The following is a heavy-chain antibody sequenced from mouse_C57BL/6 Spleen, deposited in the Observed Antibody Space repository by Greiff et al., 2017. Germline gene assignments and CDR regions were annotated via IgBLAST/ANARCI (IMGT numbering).Heavy chain of an antibody. D-gene: IGHD2-3*01. CDR1: GYNFTSYW. CDR3: TRAYDGLFDY. CDR2: IYPSDSET. J-gene: IGHJ2*01. V-gene: IGHV1-61*01. Sequence: QVQLQQPGAELVRPGSSVKLSCKASGYNFTSYWMDWVKQRPGQGLEWIGNIYPSDSETHYNQKFKDKATLTVDKSSSTAYMQLSSLTSEDSAVYYCTRAYDGLFDYWGQGTTLTVSS.